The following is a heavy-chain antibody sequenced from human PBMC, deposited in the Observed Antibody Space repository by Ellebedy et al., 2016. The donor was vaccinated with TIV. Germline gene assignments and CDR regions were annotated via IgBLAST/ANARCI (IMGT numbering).Heavy chain of an antibody. CDR1: GFTFSGYW. D-gene: IGHD3-10*01. CDR3: AKDSGKYGRNSEY. CDR2: IKEDGSGA. Sequence: GESLKICCAASGFTFSGYWRSWVRQAPGKGLEWVANIKEDGSGAYYVDSVKGRFTVSRDTSKNSLSLQMNSLRAEDTAIYYCAKDSGKYGRNSEYWGQGTQVTVSS. V-gene: IGHV3-7*03. J-gene: IGHJ4*02.